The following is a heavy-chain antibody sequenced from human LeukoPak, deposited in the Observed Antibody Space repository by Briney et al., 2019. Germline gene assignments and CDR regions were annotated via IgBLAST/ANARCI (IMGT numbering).Heavy chain of an antibody. Sequence: SETLSPTCTVSGGSISSYYWSWIRQPPGKGLEWIGYIYYSGSTNYNPSLKSRVTISVDTSKNQFSLKLSSVTAADTAVYYCARGRRTVTTRFVDYWGQGTLVTVSS. J-gene: IGHJ4*02. CDR2: IYYSGST. D-gene: IGHD4-17*01. CDR1: GGSISSYY. V-gene: IGHV4-59*01. CDR3: ARGRRTVTTRFVDY.